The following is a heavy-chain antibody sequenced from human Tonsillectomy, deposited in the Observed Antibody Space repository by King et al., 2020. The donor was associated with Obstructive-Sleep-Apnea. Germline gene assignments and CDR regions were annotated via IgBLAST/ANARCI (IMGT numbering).Heavy chain of an antibody. CDR2: ISGSGGST. V-gene: IGHV3-23*04. CDR1: GFTFSSYA. D-gene: IGHD3-16*02. J-gene: IGHJ4*02. Sequence: VQLVESGGGLVQPGGSLRLSCAASGFTFSSYAMSWVRQAPGKGLEWVSAISGSGGSTYYADSVKGRFTISKDKSKNTLYLQMNSRRAEDTAVYYCAKVHIGYYDYVWWSYRYGFFDYWGQGTLVTVSS. CDR3: AKVHIGYYDYVWWSYRYGFFDY.